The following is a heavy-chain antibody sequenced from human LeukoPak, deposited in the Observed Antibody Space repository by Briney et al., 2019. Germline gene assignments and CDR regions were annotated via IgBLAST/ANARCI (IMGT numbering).Heavy chain of an antibody. CDR3: AKDLDRLAAAGNVDYYYYYGMDV. Sequence: GGSLRLSCAASGFTFSSYGMHWVRQAPGKGLEGVAVISYDGSNKYYADSVKGRFTISRDNSKNTLYLQMNSLRAEDTAVYYCAKDLDRLAAAGNVDYYYYYGMDVWGQGTTVTVSS. J-gene: IGHJ6*02. CDR1: GFTFSSYG. D-gene: IGHD6-13*01. CDR2: ISYDGSNK. V-gene: IGHV3-30*18.